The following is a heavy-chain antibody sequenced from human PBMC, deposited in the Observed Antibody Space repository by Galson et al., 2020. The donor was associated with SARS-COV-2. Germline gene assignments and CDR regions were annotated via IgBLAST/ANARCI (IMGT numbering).Heavy chain of an antibody. V-gene: IGHV4-31*03. CDR1: GGSISRGGYY. J-gene: IGHJ5*02. Sequence: SETLSLTCTVSGGSISRGGYYWSWIRQHPWKGLEWIGSIYYSGNTNYKPSLKSRLTISIDTSQNHFSLRLSSVTAADTAVYYCARSPGPFTVSAVSFDPWGQGTLVTVSS. CDR3: ARSPGPFTVSAVSFDP. CDR2: IYYSGNT. D-gene: IGHD6-19*01.